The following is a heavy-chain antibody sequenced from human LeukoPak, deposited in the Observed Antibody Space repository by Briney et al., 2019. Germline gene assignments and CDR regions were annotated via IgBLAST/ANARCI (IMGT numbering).Heavy chain of an antibody. V-gene: IGHV3-30*04. CDR1: GFTFSSYA. J-gene: IGHJ4*02. CDR3: ARKPVAGPYYFDY. CDR2: ISYDGSNE. Sequence: GRSLRLSCAASGFTFSSYAIHWVRQAPGKGLEWVAIISYDGSNEYYADSVKGRFTISRDNSKNTLYLQMNSLRAADTAVYYCARKPVAGPYYFDYWGQGTLVTVSS. D-gene: IGHD6-19*01.